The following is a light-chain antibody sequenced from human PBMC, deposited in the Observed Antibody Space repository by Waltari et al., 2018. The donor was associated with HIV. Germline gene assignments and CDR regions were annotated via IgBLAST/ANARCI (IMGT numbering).Light chain of an antibody. V-gene: IGLV2-8*01. CDR3: SSYAGSNNWV. J-gene: IGLJ3*02. CDR2: EVS. CDR1: SSDVGGYNY. Sequence: QSALTQPPSASGSPGQSVTISCTGTSSDVGGYNYVSWYQQHPGKAPQLMIYEVSQRPSVVPNRFSGSKSGNTASLTVSGLQTEDEANYDCSSYAGSNNWVFGGGTNLTVL.